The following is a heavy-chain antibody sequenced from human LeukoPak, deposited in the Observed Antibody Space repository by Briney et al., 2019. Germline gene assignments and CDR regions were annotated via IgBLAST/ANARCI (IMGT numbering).Heavy chain of an antibody. D-gene: IGHD3-3*01. CDR1: GFTFSSYS. Sequence: GGSLRLYCAASGFTFSSYSMNWVRQAPGKGLVWVSSISSSSSYIYYTDSVKGRFTISRDNAKSSLYLQMNSLRAEDTALYYCARDYGLRFLELFGAFDIWGQGTMVTVFS. V-gene: IGHV3-21*01. CDR2: ISSSSSYI. CDR3: ARDYGLRFLELFGAFDI. J-gene: IGHJ3*02.